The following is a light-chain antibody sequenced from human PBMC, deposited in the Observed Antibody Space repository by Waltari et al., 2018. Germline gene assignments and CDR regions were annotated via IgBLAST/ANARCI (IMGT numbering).Light chain of an antibody. J-gene: IGLJ3*02. V-gene: IGLV2-14*01. CDR1: SSDVGGYNY. CDR3: SSYTSSSTWV. Sequence: QSALTQPASVSGSPGQSITISCTGTSSDVGGYNYVSWYQQHPGKAPNLMIYAVSQRPPGVSNRCHGSKSGNPASLTISGLQAEDEADYYCSSYTSSSTWVFGGGTKVTVL. CDR2: AVS.